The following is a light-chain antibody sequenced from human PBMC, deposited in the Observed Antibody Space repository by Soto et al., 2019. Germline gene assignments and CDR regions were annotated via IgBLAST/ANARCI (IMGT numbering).Light chain of an antibody. V-gene: IGKV3-15*01. CDR2: GAS. CDR1: QSVGSF. J-gene: IGKJ1*01. CDR3: QQYTNWPSWT. Sequence: EKVMTQSPATLSMSPGERATLSCRASQSVGSFLAWYQQKPGQAPRLLIYGASTRATGIPVSFSGSGSGTEFTLTISSLQSEDFAVYYCQQYTNWPSWTFGQGTKVE.